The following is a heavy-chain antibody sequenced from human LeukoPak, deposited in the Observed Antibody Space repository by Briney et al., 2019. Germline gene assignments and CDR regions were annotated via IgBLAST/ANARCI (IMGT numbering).Heavy chain of an antibody. Sequence: QPGGSLRLSCGVPGLPFGSEAMNWFPHSPPRGLEWVASISPGGGTTYYADSVKGRFTISRDNSKNTLYLQMNSLRAEDTAVYYCAKSYNWNCFDYWGQGTLVTVSS. CDR3: AKSYNWNCFDY. CDR2: ISPGGGTT. D-gene: IGHD1-20*01. V-gene: IGHV3-23*01. J-gene: IGHJ4*02. CDR1: GLPFGSEA.